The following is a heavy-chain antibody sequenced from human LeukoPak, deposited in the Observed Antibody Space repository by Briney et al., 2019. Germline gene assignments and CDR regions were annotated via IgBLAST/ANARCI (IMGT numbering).Heavy chain of an antibody. D-gene: IGHD3-22*01. V-gene: IGHV3-30-3*01. CDR2: ISYDGSNK. CDR3: ARGTPPYDSSGYYK. Sequence: PGGSLRLSCAASGFTFSSYAMHWVRQAPGRGLEWVAVISYDGSNKYYADSVKGRFTISRDNAKNSLYLQMNSLRAEDTAVYYCARGTPPYDSSGYYKWGQGTLVTVSS. J-gene: IGHJ4*02. CDR1: GFTFSSYA.